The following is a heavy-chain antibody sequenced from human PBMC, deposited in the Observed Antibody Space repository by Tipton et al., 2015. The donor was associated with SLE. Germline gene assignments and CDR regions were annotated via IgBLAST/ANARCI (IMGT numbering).Heavy chain of an antibody. D-gene: IGHD6-13*01. J-gene: IGHJ3*02. Sequence: SLRLSCAASGFTVSSNYMSWVRQAPGKGLEWVSVIYSGGSTYYADSVKGRFTISRHNSKNTLYLQMNSLRAEDTAVYYCATPGIAAAEAFDIWGQGTMVTVSS. CDR3: ATPGIAAAEAFDI. CDR1: GFTVSSNY. V-gene: IGHV3-53*04. CDR2: IYSGGST.